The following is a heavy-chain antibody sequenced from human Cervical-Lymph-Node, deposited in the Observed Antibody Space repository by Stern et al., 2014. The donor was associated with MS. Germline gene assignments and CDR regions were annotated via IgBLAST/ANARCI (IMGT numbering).Heavy chain of an antibody. CDR2: INPRDGSA. J-gene: IGHJ4*02. CDR1: GYTFTNYY. V-gene: IGHV1-46*01. Sequence: QVQLVESGAEVKKPGASVKVSCKASGYTFTNYYLHWVRQAPGQGLEWMGIINPRDGSASYAQKFQGRVTMTRDTSTSTVYMEMSSLRSEDTAVYFCAGGHTFDYSGQGTLVTVSS. CDR3: AGGHTFDY.